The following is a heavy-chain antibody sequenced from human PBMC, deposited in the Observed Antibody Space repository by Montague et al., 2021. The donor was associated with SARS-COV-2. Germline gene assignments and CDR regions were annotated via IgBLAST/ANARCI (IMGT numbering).Heavy chain of an antibody. V-gene: IGHV2-5*02. Sequence: PALVKPTQTLTLTCTFSGFPLSTNGVGVGWIRQPPGKALEWLALIYWXXXKRYSPSLKSRLTITKDTSKNQVVLTMTNTDPVDTATYYCAHRLARHYDTSAYLWCPFDYWGQGTLVTVSS. CDR3: AHRLARHYDTSAYLWCPFDY. CDR1: GFPLSTNGVG. CDR2: IYWXXXK. J-gene: IGHJ4*02. D-gene: IGHD3-22*01.